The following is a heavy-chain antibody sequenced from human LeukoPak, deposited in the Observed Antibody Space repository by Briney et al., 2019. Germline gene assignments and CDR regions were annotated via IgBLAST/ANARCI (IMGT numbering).Heavy chain of an antibody. CDR2: ILHDGSNK. Sequence: PGRSLRLSCAASGFTFSGYAMHWVRQAPGKGLEWVAAILHDGSNKYYADSVKGRFTISRDNSKNTLSLQMNSLRADDTAVYYCGRDGDSSGYFYFDNWGQGTLVTVSS. D-gene: IGHD3-22*01. CDR3: GRDGDSSGYFYFDN. CDR1: GFTFSGYA. J-gene: IGHJ4*02. V-gene: IGHV3-30-3*01.